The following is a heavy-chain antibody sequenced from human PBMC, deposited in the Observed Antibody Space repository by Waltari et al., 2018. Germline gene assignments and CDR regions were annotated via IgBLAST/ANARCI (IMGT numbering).Heavy chain of an antibody. CDR2: ISSSGNTI. V-gene: IGHV3-11*01. CDR3: ATSGGGYFDY. Sequence: QVQRVESGGGVLKPGGSLRLSCAASGFTVRAYYISWIRQAPGKGLGWVAYISSSGNTIYYADSVKGRFTISRDNAKISLYLQRNSLRAEDTAVYYCATSGGGYFDYWGQGTLVTISS. J-gene: IGHJ4*02. CDR1: GFTVRAYY. D-gene: IGHD3-16*01.